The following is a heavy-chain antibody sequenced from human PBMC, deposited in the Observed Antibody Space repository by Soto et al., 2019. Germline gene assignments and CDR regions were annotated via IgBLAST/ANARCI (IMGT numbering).Heavy chain of an antibody. CDR2: IIPIFGTA. Sequence: QVQRVQSGAEVKKPGSSVKVSCKASGGTFSSYAISWVRQAPGQGLEWMGGIIPIFGTANYAQKFQGRVTITADESTSTAYMELSSLRSEDTAVYSCARVGSIGYRSSYAFDIWGQGTMVTVSS. CDR3: ARVGSIGYRSSYAFDI. D-gene: IGHD6-6*01. J-gene: IGHJ3*02. V-gene: IGHV1-69*01. CDR1: GGTFSSYA.